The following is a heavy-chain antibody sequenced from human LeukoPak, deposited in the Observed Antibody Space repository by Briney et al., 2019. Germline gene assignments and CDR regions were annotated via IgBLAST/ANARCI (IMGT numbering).Heavy chain of an antibody. CDR2: ISAYNGNT. CDR3: ARVVAAAGTVDY. CDR1: GYTFTSYG. D-gene: IGHD6-13*01. J-gene: IGHJ4*02. Sequence: ASVKVSCKASGYTFTSYGISWVRQAPGQGLEWMGWISAYNGNTNYAQKLQGRVTMTTDTSTSTAYMELRSLRSDDTAVYYCARVVAAAGTVDYWGQGALVTVSS. V-gene: IGHV1-18*01.